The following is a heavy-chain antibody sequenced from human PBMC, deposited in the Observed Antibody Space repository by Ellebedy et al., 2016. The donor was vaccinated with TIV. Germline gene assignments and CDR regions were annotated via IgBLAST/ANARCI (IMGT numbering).Heavy chain of an antibody. D-gene: IGHD3-10*01. CDR2: IIPIFGTA. CDR3: ARDCGFWFGELGPCYNGMDV. J-gene: IGHJ6*02. Sequence: ASVKVSCKASGGTFSSYAISWARQAPGQGLEWMGGIIPIFGTANYAQKFQGRVTITADESTSPAYMELSSLRSEDTAVYYCARDCGFWFGELGPCYNGMDVWGQGTTVTVSS. V-gene: IGHV1-69*13. CDR1: GGTFSSYA.